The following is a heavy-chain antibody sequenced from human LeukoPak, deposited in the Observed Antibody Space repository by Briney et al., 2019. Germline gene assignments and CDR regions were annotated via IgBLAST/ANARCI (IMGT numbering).Heavy chain of an antibody. CDR3: ARYIVVVPAASTIVDAFDI. CDR1: GGSFSGYY. J-gene: IGHJ3*02. V-gene: IGHV4-34*01. CDR2: INHSGST. Sequence: SETLSLTCAVYGGSFSGYYWSWIRQPPGKGLEWIGEINHSGSTYYNPSLKSRVTISVDTSKNQFSLKLSSVTAADTAVYYCARYIVVVPAASTIVDAFDIWGQGTMVTVSS. D-gene: IGHD2-2*01.